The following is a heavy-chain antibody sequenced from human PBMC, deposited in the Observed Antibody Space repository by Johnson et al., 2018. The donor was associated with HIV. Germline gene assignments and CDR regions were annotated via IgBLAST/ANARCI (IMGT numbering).Heavy chain of an antibody. CDR1: GFTFSSYG. D-gene: IGHD1-7*01. J-gene: IGHJ3*02. Sequence: QVQLVESGGGVVQPGRSLRLSCAASGFTFSSYGMHWVRQAPGKGLEWVAVISYDGSNKYYADSVKGRFTISRDNSKNTLYLQMNSLRAEDTAVYYCAKDPRYNGNYPSIWGQGTMVTVSS. CDR2: ISYDGSNK. V-gene: IGHV3-30*18. CDR3: AKDPRYNGNYPSI.